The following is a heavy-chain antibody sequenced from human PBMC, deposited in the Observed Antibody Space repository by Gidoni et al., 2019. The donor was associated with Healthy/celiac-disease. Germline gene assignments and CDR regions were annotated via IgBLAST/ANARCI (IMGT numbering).Heavy chain of an antibody. J-gene: IGHJ1*01. CDR1: GYTFPSYY. Sequence: QVQLVQSGSAVKKPEASVKVSCKASGYTFPSYYMPWVRQAPGQGLEWMGIINPSGGSTSYAQKWQGRVTMTRDTSTRTVYMELSSLRAEDTAGYYCAREAAAASDAEYFQHWGQGTMVTVSS. CDR2: INPSGGST. V-gene: IGHV1-46*04. CDR3: AREAAAASDAEYFQH. D-gene: IGHD6-13*01.